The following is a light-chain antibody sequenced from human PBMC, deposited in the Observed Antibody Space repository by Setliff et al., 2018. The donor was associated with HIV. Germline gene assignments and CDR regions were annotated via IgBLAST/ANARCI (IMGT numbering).Light chain of an antibody. V-gene: IGLV2-14*01. CDR3: ASYRSPATYV. Sequence: QSVLTQPASVSGSPGQSITISCTGTGSDVGGYNYVSWYQQHPGKAPKLIIFDVSERPSGVSHRFSASKSGNTASLTISGLQTEDEANYFCASYRSPATYVFGIGTKVTVL. CDR1: GSDVGGYNY. J-gene: IGLJ1*01. CDR2: DVS.